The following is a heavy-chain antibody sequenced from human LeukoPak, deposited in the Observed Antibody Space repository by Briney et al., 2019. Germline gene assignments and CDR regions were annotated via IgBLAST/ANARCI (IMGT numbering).Heavy chain of an antibody. CDR1: GGTFSSYG. D-gene: IGHD3-16*01. J-gene: IGHJ4*02. CDR3: AIGGIWVSPPYFDY. Sequence: ASVKVSCKASGGTFSSYGISWVRQAPGQGLEWMGWISAYNGNTNYAQKLQGRVTMTTDTSTSTAYMELRSLRSDDTAVYYCAIGGIWVSPPYFDYWGQGTLVTVSS. V-gene: IGHV1-18*01. CDR2: ISAYNGNT.